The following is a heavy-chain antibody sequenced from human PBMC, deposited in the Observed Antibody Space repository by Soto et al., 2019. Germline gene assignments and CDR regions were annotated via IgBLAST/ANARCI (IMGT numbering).Heavy chain of an antibody. V-gene: IGHV3-30-3*01. Sequence: GGSLRLSCAASGFTFSSYAMPWVRQAPGKGLEWVAVISYGGSNKYYADAVKGRFTISRDNSKNPLYLQMNSLRAEDTAVYYCSRVSGDYYGPLDYWGQGTMVTVSS. CDR2: ISYGGSNK. D-gene: IGHD3-22*01. CDR3: SRVSGDYYGPLDY. J-gene: IGHJ4*02. CDR1: GFTFSSYA.